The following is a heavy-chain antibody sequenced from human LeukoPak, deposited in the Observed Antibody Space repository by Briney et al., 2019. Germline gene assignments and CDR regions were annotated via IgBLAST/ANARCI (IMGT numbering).Heavy chain of an antibody. D-gene: IGHD2-2*01. J-gene: IGHJ3*01. Sequence: GGSLRLSCAASGFSFSIYSMNWVRQAPGKGLEWVSSVSSSSTSIYYADSLKGRFTISRDNAKNSLFLQVNSLRDEDTAVYYCARGPPCSSTTCYVTGAFDFWGQGTMVTVSS. V-gene: IGHV3-21*01. CDR2: VSSSSTSI. CDR3: ARGPPCSSTTCYVTGAFDF. CDR1: GFSFSIYS.